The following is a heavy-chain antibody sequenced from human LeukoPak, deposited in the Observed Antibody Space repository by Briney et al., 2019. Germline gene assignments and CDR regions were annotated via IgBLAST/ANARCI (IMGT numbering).Heavy chain of an antibody. CDR3: AGGGVTTPTPYYYYYGMDV. Sequence: GGSLRLSCAASGFTFSSYWMHWVRQAPGKGLVWVSRINNDGTTTVYADSVRGRFTISRDNAKNTLYLQMNSLRAEDTAVYYCAGGGVTTPTPYYYYYGMDVWGQGTTVTVSS. V-gene: IGHV3-74*01. D-gene: IGHD3-16*01. J-gene: IGHJ6*02. CDR2: INNDGTTT. CDR1: GFTFSSYW.